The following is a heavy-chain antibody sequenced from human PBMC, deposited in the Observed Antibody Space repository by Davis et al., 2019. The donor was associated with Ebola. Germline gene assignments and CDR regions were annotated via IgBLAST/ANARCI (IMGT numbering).Heavy chain of an antibody. V-gene: IGHV4-30-2*01. CDR1: GGSISSGGYS. Sequence: MPSETLSLTCAVYGGSISSGGYSWSWIRQPPGKGLEWIGYIYHSGSTYYNPSLKSRVTISVDTSKNQFSLKLSSVTAADTAVYYCARRAVVVTPYYYYGMDVWGQGTTVTVSS. CDR3: ARRAVVVTPYYYYGMDV. J-gene: IGHJ6*02. CDR2: IYHSGST. D-gene: IGHD4-23*01.